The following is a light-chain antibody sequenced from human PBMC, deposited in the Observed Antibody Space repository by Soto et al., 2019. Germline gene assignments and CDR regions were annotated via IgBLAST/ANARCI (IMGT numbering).Light chain of an antibody. CDR2: EAS. CDR1: TSDVGSYNL. V-gene: IGLV2-23*01. CDR3: CSYAGSSTYV. Sequence: QSVLTQPASVSGSPGQSITISCTGTTSDVGSYNLVSWYQQHPGKAPKLMIYEASKRPSGVSDRFSGSKSGNTASLTISGLQAVDEADYYCCSYAGSSTYVFGSGTKVTVL. J-gene: IGLJ1*01.